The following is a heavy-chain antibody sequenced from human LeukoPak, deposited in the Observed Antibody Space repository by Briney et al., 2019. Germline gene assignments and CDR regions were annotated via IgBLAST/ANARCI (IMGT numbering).Heavy chain of an antibody. V-gene: IGHV1-69*04. D-gene: IGHD4-17*01. CDR1: GGTFSSYA. CDR3: ARDRTVTPISGVYGMDV. J-gene: IGHJ6*02. CDR2: IIPILGIA. Sequence: GASVKVSCKASGGTFSSYAISWVRQAPGQGLEWMGRIIPILGIANYAQKFQGRVTITADKSTSTAYMELSSLRSEDTAVYYCARDRTVTPISGVYGMDVWGQGTTVTVSS.